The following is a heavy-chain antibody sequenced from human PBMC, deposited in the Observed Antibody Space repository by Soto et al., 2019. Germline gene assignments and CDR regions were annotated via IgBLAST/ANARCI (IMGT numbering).Heavy chain of an antibody. CDR1: GGSVSSGSYY. V-gene: IGHV4-61*01. CDR2: IYYSRST. CDR3: ARAQTYYDYVWGSYRTRVYFDY. D-gene: IGHD3-16*02. J-gene: IGHJ4*02. Sequence: SETLSLTCTVSGGSVSSGSYYWSWIRQPPGKGLEWIGYIYYSRSTNYNPSLKSRVTISVDTSKNQFSLKLSSVTAADTAVYYCARAQTYYDYVWGSYRTRVYFDYWGQGTLVTVSS.